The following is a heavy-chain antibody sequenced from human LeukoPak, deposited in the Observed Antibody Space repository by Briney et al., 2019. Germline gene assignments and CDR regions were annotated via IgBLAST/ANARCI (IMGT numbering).Heavy chain of an antibody. CDR1: GFSLSTSGVG. CDR3: AQTYSSSWFDY. V-gene: IGHV2-5*01. D-gene: IGHD6-13*01. J-gene: IGHJ4*02. CDR2: ISWNDDK. Sequence: ESGPTLVKPTQTLTLTCTFSGFSLSTSGVGVGWIRQPPGKALEWLALISWNDDKRYSPSLNSRLTITKDPSKNQVVLTRTNMDPVDTATYYCAQTYSSSWFDYWGQGTLVTVSS.